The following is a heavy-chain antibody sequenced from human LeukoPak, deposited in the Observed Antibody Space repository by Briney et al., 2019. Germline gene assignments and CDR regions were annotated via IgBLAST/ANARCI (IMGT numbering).Heavy chain of an antibody. CDR3: ARTKDRCSGGSCYRYSHYYYYMDV. Sequence: PSETQSLTCAVYGGSFSGYYWSWIRQPPGKGLEWIGEINHSGSTNYNPSLKSRVTISVDTSKNQFSLKLSSVTAADTAVYYCARTKDRCSGGSCYRYSHYYYYMDVWGKGTTVTVSS. CDR1: GGSFSGYY. CDR2: INHSGST. D-gene: IGHD2-15*01. V-gene: IGHV4-34*01. J-gene: IGHJ6*03.